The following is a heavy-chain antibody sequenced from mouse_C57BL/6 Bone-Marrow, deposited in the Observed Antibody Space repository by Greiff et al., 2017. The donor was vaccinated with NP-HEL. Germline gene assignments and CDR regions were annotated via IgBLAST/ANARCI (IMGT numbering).Heavy chain of an antibody. CDR3: ARGAEDNSSGYVGYAMDY. V-gene: IGHV3-8*01. CDR1: GYSITSDY. Sequence: VQLKESGPGLAKPSQTLSLTCSVTGYSITSDYWNWIRKFPGNKLEYMGYISYSGSTYYNPSLKSRISITRDTSKNQYYLQLNSVTTEDTATYYCARGAEDNSSGYVGYAMDYWGQGTSVTVSS. CDR2: ISYSGST. J-gene: IGHJ4*01. D-gene: IGHD3-2*02.